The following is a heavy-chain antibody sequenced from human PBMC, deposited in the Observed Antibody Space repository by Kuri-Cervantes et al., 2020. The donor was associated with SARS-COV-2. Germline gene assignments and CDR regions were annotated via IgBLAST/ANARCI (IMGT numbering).Heavy chain of an antibody. Sequence: GSLRLSCAVSGDSISSRYWSWIRQPPGKGLEWIGYVYFRGSTNCNPSLESRVTISVDTSKNQFSLKLSSVTAADTAVYYCARNHADSSTSGRKLYHYYYMDVWGKGTTVTVSS. D-gene: IGHD2-2*01. CDR1: GDSISSRY. CDR3: ARNHADSSTSGRKLYHYYYMDV. CDR2: VYFRGST. J-gene: IGHJ6*03. V-gene: IGHV4-59*11.